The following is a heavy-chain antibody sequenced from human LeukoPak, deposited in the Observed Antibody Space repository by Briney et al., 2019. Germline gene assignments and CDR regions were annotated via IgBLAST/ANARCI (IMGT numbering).Heavy chain of an antibody. D-gene: IGHD2-8*01. V-gene: IGHV3-48*04. Sequence: GGSLRLSCAASGFTFSSYAMSWVRQAPGKGLEWVSYISSSGSTIYYVDSVKGRFTISRDNAKNSLYLQMNSLRAEDTAVYYCTCDLDRSDGLWGQGTMVTVSS. CDR2: ISSSGSTI. CDR1: GFTFSSYA. J-gene: IGHJ3*01. CDR3: TCDLDRSDGL.